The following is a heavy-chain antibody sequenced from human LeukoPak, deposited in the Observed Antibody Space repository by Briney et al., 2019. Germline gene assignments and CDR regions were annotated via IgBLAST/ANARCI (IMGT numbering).Heavy chain of an antibody. CDR3: ASGGFGELYVVADY. CDR1: GFTFSDYY. Sequence: GGSLRLSCAASGFTFSDYYMSWIRQAPGKGLEWVSYISSSGSTIYYADSVKGRFTISRDNSKNTLYLQMNSLRAEDTAVYYCASGGFGELYVVADYWGQGTLVTVSS. D-gene: IGHD3-10*01. CDR2: ISSSGSTI. J-gene: IGHJ4*02. V-gene: IGHV3-11*04.